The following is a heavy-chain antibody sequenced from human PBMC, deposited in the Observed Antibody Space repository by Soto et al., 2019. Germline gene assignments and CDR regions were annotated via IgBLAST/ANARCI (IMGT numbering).Heavy chain of an antibody. CDR3: ARDNRYSSSHPLYYFDY. V-gene: IGHV1-69*01. CDR2: IIPILGTA. CDR1: GGTFSSYA. Sequence: QVQLVQSGAEVKKPGSSVKVSCKASGGTFSSYAISWVRQAPGQGLEWMGGIIPILGTANYAQKFQGRVTITADESTSTAYMELSSLRSEDTAVYYCARDNRYSSSHPLYYFDYWGQGTLVTVSS. D-gene: IGHD6-6*01. J-gene: IGHJ4*02.